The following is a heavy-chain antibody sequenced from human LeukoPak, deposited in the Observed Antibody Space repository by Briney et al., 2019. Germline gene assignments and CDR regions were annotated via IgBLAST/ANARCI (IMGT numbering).Heavy chain of an antibody. J-gene: IGHJ4*02. CDR2: IKQDGSGQ. V-gene: IGHV3-7*02. D-gene: IGHD6-6*01. CDR1: WFTLSNSW. Sequence: PGGAPRLSLSASWFTLSNSWMSWGRPGPGEGPGGVASIKQDGSGQYYVDSVKGRFTISKDNAKNSLYLQMNSLRAEDTAMYYCARGDSSSKIDYWGQETLVTVSS. CDR3: ARGDSSSKIDY.